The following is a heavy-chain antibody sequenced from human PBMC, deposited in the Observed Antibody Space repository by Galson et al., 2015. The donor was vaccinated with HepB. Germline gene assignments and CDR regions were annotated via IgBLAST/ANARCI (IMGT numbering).Heavy chain of an antibody. J-gene: IGHJ1*01. CDR3: ARDLSMYSSSWEFQH. V-gene: IGHV1-18*01. Sequence: SVKVSCKASGYTFTSYGISWVRQAPGQGLEWMGWISAYNGNTNYAQKLQGRVTMTTDTSTSTAYMELRSLRSDDTAVYYCARDLSMYSSSWEFQHWGQGTLVTVSS. CDR2: ISAYNGNT. D-gene: IGHD6-13*01. CDR1: GYTFTSYG.